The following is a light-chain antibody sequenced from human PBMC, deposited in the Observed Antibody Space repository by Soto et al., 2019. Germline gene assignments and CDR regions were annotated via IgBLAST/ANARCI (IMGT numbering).Light chain of an antibody. J-gene: IGLJ1*01. V-gene: IGLV2-14*01. CDR3: SSYTTCGYYV. CDR1: SRDVGGYNS. Sequence: QSALTQPASVSGSPGLSIAISCTGTSRDVGGYNSVSWYQQQPGKVPKLMIYDVSNRPSGVSNRFSVSKSGNTASLTISGLQSEDAGDYYCSSYTTCGYYVLGPRTKLTVL. CDR2: DVS.